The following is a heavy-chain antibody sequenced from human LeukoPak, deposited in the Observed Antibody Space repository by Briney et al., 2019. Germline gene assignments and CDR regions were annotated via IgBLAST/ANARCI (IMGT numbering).Heavy chain of an antibody. J-gene: IGHJ4*02. Sequence: GESMKISCRGSGYSFTTYWIGWVRQMPGKGLEWMGFNYPGDSDTRYSPSFQGQVTMSADKSINAAYLQWSSLKASDTAMYYCARRQGCSSTSCPPDSWGQGTLVTVSS. CDR1: GYSFTTYW. D-gene: IGHD2-2*01. CDR2: NYPGDSDT. CDR3: ARRQGCSSTSCPPDS. V-gene: IGHV5-51*01.